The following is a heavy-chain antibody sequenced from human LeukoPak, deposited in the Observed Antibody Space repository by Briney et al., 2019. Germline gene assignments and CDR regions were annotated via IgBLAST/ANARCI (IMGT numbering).Heavy chain of an antibody. CDR2: IYNNGDT. Sequence: SETLSLTCSVSGGSISRSRCYWGWSRQPPGKGLEWIGTIYNNGDTYYNPSLKSRLTISVDTSKNQSSLELTSVTAADTAVYYCAIVGCSGSDYFTDYWGQGTLVTVSS. J-gene: IGHJ4*02. D-gene: IGHD5-12*01. V-gene: IGHV4-39*01. CDR3: AIVGCSGSDYFTDY. CDR1: GGSISRSRCY.